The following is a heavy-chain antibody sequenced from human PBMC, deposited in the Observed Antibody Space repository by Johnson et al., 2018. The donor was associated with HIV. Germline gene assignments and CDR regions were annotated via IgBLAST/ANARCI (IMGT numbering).Heavy chain of an antibody. CDR2: ISYDGSNK. V-gene: IGHV3-30-3*01. CDR3: ARDWKRGAVAGEPDAFDI. D-gene: IGHD6-19*01. Sequence: QVQLVESGGGVVRPGGSLRLSCAASGFTFSSSWMHWVCQAPGKGLEWVAVISYDGSNKYYADSVKGRFTISRDNAKNSLYLQMNSLRAEDTAVYYCARDWKRGAVAGEPDAFDIWGQGTMVTVSS. J-gene: IGHJ3*02. CDR1: GFTFSSSW.